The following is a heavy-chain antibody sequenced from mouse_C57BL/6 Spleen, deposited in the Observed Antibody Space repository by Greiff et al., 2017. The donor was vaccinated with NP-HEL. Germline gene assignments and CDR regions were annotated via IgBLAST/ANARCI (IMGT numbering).Heavy chain of an antibody. J-gene: IGHJ4*01. CDR3: ASYSNSYYAMDY. CDR2: ISDGGSYT. V-gene: IGHV5-4*03. D-gene: IGHD2-5*01. CDR1: GFTFSSYA. Sequence: EVKLMESGGGLVKPGGSLKLSCAASGFTFSSYAMSWVRQTPEKRLEWVATISDGGSYTYYPDNVKGRFTISRDNAKNNLYLQMSHLKSEDTAMYYCASYSNSYYAMDYWGQGTSVTVSS.